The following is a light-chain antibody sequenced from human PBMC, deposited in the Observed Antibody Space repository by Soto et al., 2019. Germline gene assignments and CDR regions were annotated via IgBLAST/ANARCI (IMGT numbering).Light chain of an antibody. J-gene: IGKJ2*01. CDR3: QQYNSYSPYT. CDR2: DAS. CDR1: QSIGSW. Sequence: DIQMTQSPSTLSASVGDGVTITCRASQSIGSWLAWYQQKPGKAPKLLIYDASSLESGVPSRFSGSGSGTEFTLTISSLQPDDFATYYCQQYNSYSPYTFGQGTKLEIK. V-gene: IGKV1-5*01.